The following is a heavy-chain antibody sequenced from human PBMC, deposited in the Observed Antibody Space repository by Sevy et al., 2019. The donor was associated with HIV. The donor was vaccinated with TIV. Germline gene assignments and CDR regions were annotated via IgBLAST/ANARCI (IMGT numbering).Heavy chain of an antibody. J-gene: IGHJ2*01. CDR2: ISDSGGNT. V-gene: IGHV3-23*01. CDR1: GFTFRTYG. Sequence: GGSLRLSCAVSGFTFRTYGMSWVRQAPGKGLEWVSSISDSGGNTYYADSVKGQFTISRDNSKSTLYLQMNSLTAEDTAIYYCAKRVEYTSSSAYFDLWGRGTLLTVSS. D-gene: IGHD6-6*01. CDR3: AKRVEYTSSSAYFDL.